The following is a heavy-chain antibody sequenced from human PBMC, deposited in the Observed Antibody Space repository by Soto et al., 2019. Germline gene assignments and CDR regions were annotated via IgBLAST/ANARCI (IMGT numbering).Heavy chain of an antibody. V-gene: IGHV3-53*01. D-gene: IGHD5-18*01. CDR1: GFSVSSNY. Sequence: ESGGGLIQPGGSLRLSCAASGFSVSSNYMTWVRQAPGKGLEWVSVIGGSGDSTYYADSVKGRFTISRDNSKNTLYLQVNSLRAEDMAVYYCAKVLDASMVVNGYLYWGQGTLVTVSS. CDR3: AKVLDASMVVNGYLY. CDR2: IGGSGDST. J-gene: IGHJ4*02.